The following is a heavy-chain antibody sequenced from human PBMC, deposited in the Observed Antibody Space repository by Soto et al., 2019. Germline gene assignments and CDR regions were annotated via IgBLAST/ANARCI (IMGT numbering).Heavy chain of an antibody. Sequence: SQTLSLTCTVSGGSSSSSSCYRGWIRQPPGKGLEWIGSIYYSGSTYYNPSLKSRVTISVDTSKNQFSLKLSSVTAADTAVYYCARQLGFLEWLESFSGQYMDVWGKGTTVTVSS. CDR1: GGSSSSSSCY. CDR3: ARQLGFLEWLESFSGQYMDV. J-gene: IGHJ6*03. CDR2: IYYSGST. D-gene: IGHD3-3*01. V-gene: IGHV4-39*01.